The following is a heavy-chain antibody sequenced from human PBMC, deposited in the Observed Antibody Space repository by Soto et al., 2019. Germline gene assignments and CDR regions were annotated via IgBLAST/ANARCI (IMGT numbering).Heavy chain of an antibody. V-gene: IGHV1-18*04. CDR1: GYTFSSNS. CDR2: ITPFNGDT. J-gene: IGHJ4*02. Sequence: QVQLVQSGSEVKKPGASVKVSCKASGYTFSSNSIHWVRQAPGQGLEWMGWITPFNGDTSYAQQFQGRVTMTTDTYTNTVFMELRSLRFDNTAVYYCARVRVVVGATIDSWGQGTLVTVSS. D-gene: IGHD2-15*01. CDR3: ARVRVVVGATIDS.